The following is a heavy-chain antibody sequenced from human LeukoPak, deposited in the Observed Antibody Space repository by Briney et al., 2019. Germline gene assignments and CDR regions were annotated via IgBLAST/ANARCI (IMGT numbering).Heavy chain of an antibody. CDR3: ARGVYIAAAQYAY. D-gene: IGHD6-13*01. CDR2: IYYSGTT. J-gene: IGHJ4*02. V-gene: IGHV4-59*01. Sequence: ETLSLTCTVSGGSISSYYWSWIRQPPGKGLEGIGYIYYSGTTNYNPSLKSRVTISVDTSKNQFSLKLSSVTAADTAVYYCARGVYIAAAQYAYWGQGTLVTVSS. CDR1: GGSISSYY.